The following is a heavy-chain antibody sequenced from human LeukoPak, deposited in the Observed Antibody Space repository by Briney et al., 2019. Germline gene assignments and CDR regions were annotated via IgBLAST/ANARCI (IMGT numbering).Heavy chain of an antibody. V-gene: IGHV4-34*01. J-gene: IGHJ4*02. D-gene: IGHD2-2*01. Sequence: SETLSLTCAVYGGSFSGYYWSWLRQPPGKGLEWIGEINHSGSTNYNPSLKSRVTISVDTSKNQFSLKLSSVTAADTAVYYCAREGGGYCSSTSCYYFDHWGQGTLVTVSS. CDR3: AREGGGYCSSTSCYYFDH. CDR1: GGSFSGYY. CDR2: INHSGST.